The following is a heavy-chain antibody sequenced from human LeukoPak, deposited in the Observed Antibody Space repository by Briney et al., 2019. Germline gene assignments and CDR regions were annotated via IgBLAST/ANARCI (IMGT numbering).Heavy chain of an antibody. V-gene: IGHV1-46*01. CDR2: INPSGGTT. CDR3: ARLGYCSSTSCQ. J-gene: IGHJ4*02. CDR1: GYTFTSYP. Sequence: ASVKVSCKASGYTFTSYPMHWVRQAPGQGLEWMGIINPSGGTTNYAQKFQGRVTMTRGTSTSTVYMELSSLRSEDTAVYYCARLGYCSSTSCQWGQGTLVTVSS. D-gene: IGHD2-2*01.